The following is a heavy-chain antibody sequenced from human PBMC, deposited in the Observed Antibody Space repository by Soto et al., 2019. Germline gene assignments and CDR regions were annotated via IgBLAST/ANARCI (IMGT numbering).Heavy chain of an antibody. D-gene: IGHD3-10*01. CDR3: AKYSRGVDYYYYYMDV. CDR1: GFTFSSYA. Sequence: GGSLRLSCAASGFTFSSYAMSWVRQAPGKGLEWVSAISGSGGSTYYADSVKGRFTISRDNSKNTLYLQMNSLRAEDTAVYYCAKYSRGVDYYYYYMDVWGKGTTVTVSS. V-gene: IGHV3-23*01. CDR2: ISGSGGST. J-gene: IGHJ6*03.